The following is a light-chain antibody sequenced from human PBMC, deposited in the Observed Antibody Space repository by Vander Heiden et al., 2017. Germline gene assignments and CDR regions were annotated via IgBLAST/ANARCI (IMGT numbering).Light chain of an antibody. J-gene: IGLJ1*01. CDR1: SSNIGSNY. V-gene: IGLV1-47*01. CDR2: RNN. CDR3: AAWDDSLSGSYV. Sequence: QSVLTQPPSASGTPGQRVTIPCSGSSSNIGSNYVYWYQRRPGTAPKLLIYRNNQRPSGVPDRFSGSKSGTSASLAISGLRSEDEADYYCAAWDDSLSGSYVFGTGTKVTVL.